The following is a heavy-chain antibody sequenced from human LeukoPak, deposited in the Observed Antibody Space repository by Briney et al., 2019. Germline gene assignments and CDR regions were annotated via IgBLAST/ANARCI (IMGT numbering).Heavy chain of an antibody. V-gene: IGHV4-34*01. CDR2: INHSGNT. J-gene: IGHJ4*02. D-gene: IGHD6-19*01. CDR1: GGSFSGYY. CDR3: ARGARVGYSSGWSIDY. Sequence: SETLSLTCAVYGGSFSGYYWSWIRQPPGKGLEWIGEINHSGNTNYNPSLKSRLTISVDTSKNQFSLKLNFVTAADTAVYYCARGARVGYSSGWSIDYWGQGTLVTVSS.